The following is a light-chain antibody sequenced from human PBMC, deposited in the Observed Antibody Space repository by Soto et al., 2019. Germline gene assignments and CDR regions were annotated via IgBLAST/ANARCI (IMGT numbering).Light chain of an antibody. CDR3: QQYGTSSTWT. Sequence: EILLTQSPGTLSLSPGERATLSCRASQSISSSYLAWYQQKPGQAPRLLIYGASSRATGIPDRFSGSGSGTDFTLTISRLEPEDFALYYCQQYGTSSTWTFGQGTKVDIK. J-gene: IGKJ1*01. CDR2: GAS. CDR1: QSISSSY. V-gene: IGKV3-20*01.